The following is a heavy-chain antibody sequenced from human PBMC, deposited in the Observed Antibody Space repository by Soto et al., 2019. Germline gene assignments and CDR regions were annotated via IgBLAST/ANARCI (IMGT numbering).Heavy chain of an antibody. D-gene: IGHD3-10*01. CDR2: NYHSEST. CDR3: ATLWFGEGNY. Sequence: QLQLQESGPGLVKPSETLSLTCTVSGGSISSSSYYWGWNRQPPGKGLEWIGSNYHSESTYYNPSLKSRVTISVDTSKNQFFLKLSSVTASDTAVYYCATLWFGEGNYWGQGTLVTVSS. V-gene: IGHV4-39*01. CDR1: GGSISSSSYY. J-gene: IGHJ4*02.